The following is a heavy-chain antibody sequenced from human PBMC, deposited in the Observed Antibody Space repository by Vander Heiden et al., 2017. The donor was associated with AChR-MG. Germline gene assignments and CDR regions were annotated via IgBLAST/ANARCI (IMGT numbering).Heavy chain of an antibody. CDR2: IYYSGST. CDR3: ARNTLPNWGGGYSGYFDY. V-gene: IGHV4-61*01. CDR1: GVSVRSGSYY. D-gene: IGHD5-12*01. J-gene: IGHJ4*02. Sequence: QVQLQESGPGLVKPSETLSLTCTVSGVSVRSGSYYWSWIRQPPGKGVEWIGYIYYSGSTNYNPSLKSRVTISVDTSKNQFSLKLSSVTAADTAVYYCARNTLPNWGGGYSGYFDYWGQGTLVTVSS.